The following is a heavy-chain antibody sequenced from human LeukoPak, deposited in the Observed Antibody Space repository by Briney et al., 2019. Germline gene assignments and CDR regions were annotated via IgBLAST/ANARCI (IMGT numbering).Heavy chain of an antibody. J-gene: IGHJ6*03. Sequence: GSLRLSCAASGFTFSSYAMSWVRQAPGKGLEWIGRIYSSGSTDYNPSFKSRVTMSVDTSTNQLSLNLRSVTAADTAVYYCARAGGEEQWLIRDYYYYMDVWGKGTTVTVSS. CDR1: GFTFSSYA. V-gene: IGHV4-4*07. D-gene: IGHD6-19*01. CDR3: ARAGGEEQWLIRDYYYYMDV. CDR2: IYSSGST.